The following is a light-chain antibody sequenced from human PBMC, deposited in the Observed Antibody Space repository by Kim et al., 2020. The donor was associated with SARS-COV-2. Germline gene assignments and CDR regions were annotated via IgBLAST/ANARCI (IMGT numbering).Light chain of an antibody. CDR1: KLGDKY. J-gene: IGLJ2*01. CDR2: QDS. CDR3: QAWDSSTAGVV. Sequence: SYELTQPPSVSVSPGQTASITCSGDKLGDKYACWYQQTPGQSPVLVIYQDSKRPSGIPERFSGSNSGNTATLTISGTQAMDEADYYCQAWDSSTAGVVFGGGTQLTVL. V-gene: IGLV3-1*01.